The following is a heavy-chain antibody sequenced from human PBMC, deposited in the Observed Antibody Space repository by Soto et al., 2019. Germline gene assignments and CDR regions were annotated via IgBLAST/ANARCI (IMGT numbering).Heavy chain of an antibody. V-gene: IGHV3-15*01. CDR2: IQSEIDGGTA. Sequence: EVQLVASGGGLVKPGESLRLSCAASGFTLTNARMTWVRQAPGKGLEWVGRIQSEIDGGTADYPAAVKGRFTISRDDSKTTLYLQLNSLKTEDTAVYYCTTDYGWAFGIWGQGTMVTVFS. D-gene: IGHD4-17*01. CDR3: TTDYGWAFGI. J-gene: IGHJ3*02. CDR1: GFTLTNAR.